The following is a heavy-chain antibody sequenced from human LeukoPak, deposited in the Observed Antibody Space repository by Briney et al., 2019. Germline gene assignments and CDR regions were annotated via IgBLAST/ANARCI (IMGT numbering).Heavy chain of an antibody. CDR2: ISSSSSTI. CDR1: GFTFSSYS. J-gene: IGHJ4*02. D-gene: IGHD3-22*01. CDR3: AKGPASMIGEGFDY. Sequence: GGSLRLSCAASGFTFSSYSMNWVRQAPGKGLEWVSYISSSSSTIYYAGSVKGRFTISRDNAKNSLYLQMNSLRAEDTAVYYCAKGPASMIGEGFDYWGQGTLVTVSS. V-gene: IGHV3-48*01.